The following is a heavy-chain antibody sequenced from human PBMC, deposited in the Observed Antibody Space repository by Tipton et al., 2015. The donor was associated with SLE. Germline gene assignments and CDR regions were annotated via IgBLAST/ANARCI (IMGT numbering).Heavy chain of an antibody. CDR2: ISYDGTET. J-gene: IGHJ4*02. CDR1: GFTFSLYG. CDR3: AREGDWNYVGPFDY. V-gene: IGHV3-30*03. D-gene: IGHD1-7*01. Sequence: SLRLSCAASGFTFSLYGMHWVRQAPGKGLEWVALISYDGTETDYADSLKGRFTISRDNSKNTLYLQMNSLRAEDTAVYYCAREGDWNYVGPFDYWGQGTLVTVSS.